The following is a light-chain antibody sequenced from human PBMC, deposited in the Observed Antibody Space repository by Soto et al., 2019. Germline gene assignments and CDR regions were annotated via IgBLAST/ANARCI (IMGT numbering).Light chain of an antibody. J-gene: IGLJ3*02. CDR1: SGDVGGYYY. CDR3: QAYDYSLTASV. CDR2: EVS. V-gene: IGLV2-14*01. Sequence: QSVLTQPASVSGSPGQSITISCTGTSGDVGGYYYVSWYQQLPGKAPKLMISEVSNRPSGVSNRFSGSKSGNTASLTISGLQAEDEADYYCQAYDYSLTASVFGGGTKLTVL.